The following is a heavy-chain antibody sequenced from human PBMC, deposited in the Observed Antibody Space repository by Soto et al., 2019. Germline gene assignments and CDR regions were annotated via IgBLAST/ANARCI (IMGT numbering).Heavy chain of an antibody. CDR2: VYSSGTT. D-gene: IGHD2-2*01. CDR1: GGAINGYW. CDR3: ARDIGSYAYAEGY. Sequence: PSETLSLTCSVSGGAINGYWWSWIRQPAGKGREWMGRVYSSGTTDYNPSLNSRATMSVETSKNQFSLKLTSVTAADTAVYYCARDIGSYAYAEGYWGQGIQVTV. J-gene: IGHJ4*02. V-gene: IGHV4-4*07.